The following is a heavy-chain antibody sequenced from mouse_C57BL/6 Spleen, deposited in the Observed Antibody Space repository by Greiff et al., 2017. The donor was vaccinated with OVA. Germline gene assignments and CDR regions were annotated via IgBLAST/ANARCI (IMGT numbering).Heavy chain of an antibody. CDR2: ISGGGGNT. CDR1: GFTFSSYT. CDR3: ARAGYYGNYAFFDY. V-gene: IGHV5-9*01. J-gene: IGHJ2*01. D-gene: IGHD2-1*01. Sequence: EVQVVESGGGLVKPGGSLKLSCAASGFTFSSYTMSWVRQTPEKRLEWVATISGGGGNTYYPDSVKGRFTISRDNAKNTLYLQMSSLRSEDAALYSCARAGYYGNYAFFDYWGQGTTLTVSS.